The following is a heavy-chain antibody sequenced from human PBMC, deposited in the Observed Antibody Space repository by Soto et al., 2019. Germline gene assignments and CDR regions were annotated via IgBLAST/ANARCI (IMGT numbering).Heavy chain of an antibody. Sequence: PSETLSLTCSVSGGSISSGDYYWSWIRQPPGKGLEWIGFIYYSGSTYYNPSLKSRVTISLDTSRNLFSLNLSSVTAADTAVYYCAREGNYDSVGYYRGNAFDIWGQGTMVTVS. V-gene: IGHV4-30-4*01. CDR1: GGSISSGDYY. CDR2: IYYSGST. J-gene: IGHJ3*02. D-gene: IGHD3-22*01. CDR3: AREGNYDSVGYYRGNAFDI.